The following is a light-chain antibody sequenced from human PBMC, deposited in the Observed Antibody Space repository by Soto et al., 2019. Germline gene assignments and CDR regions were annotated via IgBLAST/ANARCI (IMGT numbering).Light chain of an antibody. CDR2: EVS. J-gene: IGLJ1*01. CDR3: SSYTAGGTI. CDR1: SGDVGGYYY. V-gene: IGLV2-14*01. Sequence: QSVLTQPASVSGSPGQSITISCTGTSGDVGGYYYVSWYQQLPGKAPKLMISEVSNRPSGVSNRFSGSKSGNTASLTISGLQDEDEADYYCSSYTAGGTIFGTGTQLTVL.